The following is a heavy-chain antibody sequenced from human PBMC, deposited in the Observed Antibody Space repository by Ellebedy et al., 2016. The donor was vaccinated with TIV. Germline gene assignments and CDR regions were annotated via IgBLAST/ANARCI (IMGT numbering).Heavy chain of an antibody. J-gene: IGHJ4*02. CDR2: IKQDGSEK. Sequence: GGSLRLSCEASGLTFSSHWMSWVRQAPGKGLEWVANIKQDGSEKYYVDSVKGRFTISRDNAKNSLYLHMNSLRAEDTAVYYCARDRDPSDSGYDTGLGYWGQGTLVTVSS. CDR1: GLTFSSHW. D-gene: IGHD5-12*01. CDR3: ARDRDPSDSGYDTGLGY. V-gene: IGHV3-7*01.